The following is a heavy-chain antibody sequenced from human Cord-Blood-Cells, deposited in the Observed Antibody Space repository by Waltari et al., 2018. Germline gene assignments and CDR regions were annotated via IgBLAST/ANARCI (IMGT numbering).Heavy chain of an antibody. CDR2: INHSGST. CDR1: GGSFSGYY. V-gene: IGHV4-34*01. J-gene: IGHJ1*01. D-gene: IGHD3-22*01. CDR3: ASITHYYDSSGYYEYFQH. Sequence: QVQLQQWGAGLLKPSETLSLTCAVYGGSFSGYYWSWIRQPPGKGLAWIGEINHSGSTNYNPALKGRVTISVDTSKNQFSLKLSSVTAADTAVYYCASITHYYDSSGYYEYFQHWGQGTLVTVSS.